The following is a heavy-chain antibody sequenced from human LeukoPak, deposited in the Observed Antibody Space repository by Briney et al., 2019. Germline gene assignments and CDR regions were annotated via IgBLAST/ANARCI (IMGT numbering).Heavy chain of an antibody. D-gene: IGHD6-19*01. CDR1: GYTFNGFY. CDR3: AREPLSRIAVAGWFDP. J-gene: IGHJ5*02. V-gene: IGHV1-2*02. CDR2: INPNSGGT. Sequence: WASVKVSCTASGYTFNGFYIHWVRQAPGQGLEWMGWINPNSGGTNYAQKFQGRVTMTRDTSISTAYMELSRLRSDDTAVYYCAREPLSRIAVAGWFDPWGQGTLVTVSS.